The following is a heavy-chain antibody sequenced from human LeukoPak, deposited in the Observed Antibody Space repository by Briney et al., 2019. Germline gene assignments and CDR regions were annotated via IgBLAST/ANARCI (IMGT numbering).Heavy chain of an antibody. CDR1: GYTFTGYY. Sequence: ASVKVSCKASGYTFTGYYMHWLRQATGQGLEWMGWMNPNSGNTGYAQKFQGRVTMTRNTSISTAYMELSSLRSEDTAVYYCARVRGKYYYVINAFDIWGQGTMVTVSS. D-gene: IGHD3-10*02. CDR2: MNPNSGNT. V-gene: IGHV1-8*02. CDR3: ARVRGKYYYVINAFDI. J-gene: IGHJ3*02.